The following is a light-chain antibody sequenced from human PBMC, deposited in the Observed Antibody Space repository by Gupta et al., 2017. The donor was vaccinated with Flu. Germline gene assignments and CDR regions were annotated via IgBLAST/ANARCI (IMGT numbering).Light chain of an antibody. CDR2: SNN. CDR1: STNIGRNS. V-gene: IGLV1-44*01. Sequence: SLLPRPPSASGTPGQRVTSSCTGSSTNIGRNSVHWFQQLPGTAPILLVYSNNQRPSGVPERFSGSKSGNSASLAISGLQAGDEADYYCEAWDDSLNGFWVFGGGTKLTVL. CDR3: EAWDDSLNGFWV. J-gene: IGLJ3*02.